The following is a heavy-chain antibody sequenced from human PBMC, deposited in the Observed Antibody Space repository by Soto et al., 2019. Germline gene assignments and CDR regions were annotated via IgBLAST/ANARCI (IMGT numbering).Heavy chain of an antibody. V-gene: IGHV1-69*06. CDR3: ARGGFVAGLYNAMDA. Sequence: QVQLVQSGAEVKKAGSSVKVSCKASGDTLSTNAISWVRQAPGQGLEWMGAIIPMSGSPKYAQKFLGRVTITADNPTSTIYMEMISLTSADTAVYYCARGGFVAGLYNAMDAWGQGTTVAVSS. CDR2: IIPMSGSP. D-gene: IGHD6-19*01. J-gene: IGHJ6*02. CDR1: GDTLSTNA.